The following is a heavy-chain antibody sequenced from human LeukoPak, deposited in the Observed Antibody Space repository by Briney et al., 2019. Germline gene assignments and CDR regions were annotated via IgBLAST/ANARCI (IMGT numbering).Heavy chain of an antibody. J-gene: IGHJ4*02. CDR1: NDSISPLY. CDR2: IFYSGTT. V-gene: IGHV4-59*11. D-gene: IGHD6-13*01. Sequence: SETLSLTCTVSNDSISPLYWGWIRQPPGKGLEFIGYIFYSGTTNFNPSLKSRVTLSVDTSKNQFSLRLNSVTAADTAVHYCARGGSAAKYYFDSWGQGTLVTVSS. CDR3: ARGGSAAKYYFDS.